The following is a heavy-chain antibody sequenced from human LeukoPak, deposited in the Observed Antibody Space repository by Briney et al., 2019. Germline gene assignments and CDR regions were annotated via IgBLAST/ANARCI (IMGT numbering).Heavy chain of an antibody. V-gene: IGHV4-39*01. CDR3: ARSDSSGSSFDY. J-gene: IGHJ4*02. CDR2: MYYGGST. D-gene: IGHD3-22*01. CDR1: GGSIPSTRHY. Sequence: SETLSLTCIVSGGSIPSTRHYWGWIRQPPGKGLEWIASMYYGGSTYYNPSLNSRVTISVATSKNQFSLTLNSVTAADTALYYCARSDSSGSSFDYWGQGTLLTVSS.